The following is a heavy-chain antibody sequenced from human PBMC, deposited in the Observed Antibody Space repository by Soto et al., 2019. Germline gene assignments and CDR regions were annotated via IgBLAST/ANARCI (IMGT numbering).Heavy chain of an antibody. D-gene: IGHD1-20*01. CDR1: GGTFSSYA. CDR3: ASDLTGTTGSYFDY. V-gene: IGHV1-69*13. CDR2: IIPIFGTA. Sequence: SVKVSCKASGGTFSSYAISWVRQAPGQGLEWMGGIIPIFGTANYAQKFQGRVTITADESTSTAYMELSSLRSEDTAVYYCASDLTGTTGSYFDYWGQGTLVTVSS. J-gene: IGHJ4*02.